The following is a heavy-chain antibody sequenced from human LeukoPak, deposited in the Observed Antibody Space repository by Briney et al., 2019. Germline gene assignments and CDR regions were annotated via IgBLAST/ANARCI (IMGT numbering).Heavy chain of an antibody. D-gene: IGHD2-8*01. CDR3: AKDMSNCTDGVCHSAYHYLVIDV. CDR2: ISGDGGST. Sequence: GGSQRLSSAASVFSFYDWILCVLRQAPGKGLEWVSLISGDGGSTYYADSVKGRFTISRDNSKNSLYLQMNSLRTEDTALYYCAKDMSNCTDGVCHSAYHYLVIDVWGQGTTVTVSS. V-gene: IGHV3-43*02. J-gene: IGHJ6*02. CDR1: VFSFYDWI.